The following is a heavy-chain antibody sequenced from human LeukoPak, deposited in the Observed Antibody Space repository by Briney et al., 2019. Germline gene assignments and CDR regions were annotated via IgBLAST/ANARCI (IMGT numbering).Heavy chain of an antibody. CDR1: GGSISSYY. D-gene: IGHD2-8*01. V-gene: IGHV4-59*01. CDR3: ARGQSGGYCTNGVCYMGWFDP. J-gene: IGHJ5*02. CDR2: IYYSGST. Sequence: SETLSLTCTVSGGSISSYYWSWIRQPPGKGLEWIGYIYYSGSTNYNPSLKSRVTISVDMSKNQFSLKLSSVTAADTAVYYCARGQSGGYCTNGVCYMGWFDPWGQGTLVTVSS.